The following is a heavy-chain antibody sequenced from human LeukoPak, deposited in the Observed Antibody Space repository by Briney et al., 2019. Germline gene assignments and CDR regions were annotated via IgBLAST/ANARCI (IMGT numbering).Heavy chain of an antibody. CDR2: ISYDGPNK. J-gene: IGHJ4*02. CDR1: GFPFSIYG. Sequence: TGSSLRLSCAASGFPFSIYGMHWVRQAPGKGLEWVAVISYDGPNKYYADSVKGRFTISRDDSKSTLYLQMNSLRVEDTAVYYCAKEKLPSGYSFLTDYWGQGTLVTVSS. V-gene: IGHV3-30*18. CDR3: AKEKLPSGYSFLTDY. D-gene: IGHD5-18*01.